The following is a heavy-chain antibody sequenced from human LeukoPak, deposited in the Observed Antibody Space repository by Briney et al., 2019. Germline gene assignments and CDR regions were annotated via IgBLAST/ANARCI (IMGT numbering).Heavy chain of an antibody. J-gene: IGHJ5*02. D-gene: IGHD2-15*01. CDR3: AIGPYCSGGSCYHNWFDP. CDR1: GGTFSSYA. V-gene: IGHV1-18*01. Sequence: ASVKVSCKASGGTFSSYAISWVRQAPGQGLEWMGWISAYNGNTNYAQKLQGRVTMTTDTSTSTAYMELRSLRSDDTAVYYCAIGPYCSGGSCYHNWFDPWGQGTLVTVSS. CDR2: ISAYNGNT.